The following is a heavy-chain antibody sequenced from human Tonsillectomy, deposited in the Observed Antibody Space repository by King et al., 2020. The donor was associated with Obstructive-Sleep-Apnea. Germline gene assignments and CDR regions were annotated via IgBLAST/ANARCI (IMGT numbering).Heavy chain of an antibody. CDR1: GGAISGGGYY. J-gene: IGHJ6*02. V-gene: IGHV4-31*03. Sequence: QLQESGPGLVKPSQTLSLTCTVPGGAISGGGYYWSWIRQHTGKGLEGIGNIDYSGRTYSNPSLTSRVTISVATSKNQFSLKLGSWTAADTAVYYCARDSRTVTYYYYGMDVWGQGTTVTVSS. CDR2: IDYSGRT. D-gene: IGHD4-11*01. CDR3: ARDSRTVTYYYYGMDV.